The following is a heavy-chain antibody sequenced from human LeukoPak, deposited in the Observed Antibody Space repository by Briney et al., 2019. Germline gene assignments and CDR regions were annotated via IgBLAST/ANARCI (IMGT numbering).Heavy chain of an antibody. CDR1: GFSFDSYA. CDR3: AKDMNSYGSGSSYNPWGPFDS. J-gene: IGHJ4*02. CDR2: IAWNSGNT. D-gene: IGHD3-10*01. Sequence: GGSLRLSCAASGFSFDSYAMHWVRQAPGKGLEWVSGIAWNSGNTGFADSVKGRFTISRGNAENSLYLQMNSLRAEDTALYYCAKDMNSYGSGSSYNPWGPFDSWGQGTLVTVSS. V-gene: IGHV3-9*01.